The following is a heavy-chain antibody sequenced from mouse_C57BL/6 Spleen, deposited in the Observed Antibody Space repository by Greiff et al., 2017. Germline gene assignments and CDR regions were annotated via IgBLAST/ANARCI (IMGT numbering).Heavy chain of an antibody. V-gene: IGHV1-82*01. CDR1: GYAFSSSW. D-gene: IGHD2-4*01. CDR2: IYPGDGDT. Sequence: VQLQQSGPDLVKPGASVKISCKASGYAFSSSWMNWVKQRPGKGLEWIGRIYPGDGDTNYNGKFKGKATLTADKSSSTAYMQLSSLTSEDSAVYFCARVGYYDYDEGFAYWGQGTLVTVSA. CDR3: ARVGYYDYDEGFAY. J-gene: IGHJ3*01.